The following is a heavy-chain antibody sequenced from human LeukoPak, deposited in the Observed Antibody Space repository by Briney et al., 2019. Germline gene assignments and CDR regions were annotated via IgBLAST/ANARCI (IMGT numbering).Heavy chain of an antibody. CDR3: AKAPQSNYDILTGYYLYYFDY. CDR2: ISSSSSYI. D-gene: IGHD3-9*01. CDR1: GFTFSSYS. J-gene: IGHJ4*02. Sequence: GGSLRLSCAASGFTFSSYSMNWVRQAPGKGLEWVSSISSSSSYIYYADSVKGRFTISRDNAKNSLYLQMNSLRAEDTAVYYCAKAPQSNYDILTGYYLYYFDYWGQGTLVTVSS. V-gene: IGHV3-21*04.